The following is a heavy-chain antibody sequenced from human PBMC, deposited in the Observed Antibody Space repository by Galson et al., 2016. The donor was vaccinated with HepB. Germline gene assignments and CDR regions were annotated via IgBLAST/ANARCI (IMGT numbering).Heavy chain of an antibody. V-gene: IGHV5-51*01. D-gene: IGHD5-24*01. J-gene: IGHJ3*01. CDR2: IFPTDSDT. Sequence: QSGAEVKKPGESLKTSCQASGYTFRSYWIGWMRQVPGKGLEWMGLIFPTDSDTRYSPSLEGRVTFSADRSTSTAYLQWSTLRASDTALYYCARHVGWRQPVDVFDFWGQGTMVTVSS. CDR1: GYTFRSYW. CDR3: ARHVGWRQPVDVFDF.